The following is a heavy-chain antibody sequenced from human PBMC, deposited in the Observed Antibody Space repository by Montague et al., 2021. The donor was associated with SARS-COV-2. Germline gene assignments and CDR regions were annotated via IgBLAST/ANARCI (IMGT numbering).Heavy chain of an antibody. V-gene: IGHV4-59*11. D-gene: IGHD3-10*01. CDR1: GGSMSDHY. CDR2: IYYSGGI. CDR3: ARAVSVRGAVNWFDP. Sequence: SETLSLTCTVYGGSMSDHYWAWIRQPPGKGLEWLAYIYYSGGINSNPSLKSRVTMSVDTSKNQFSLKLTSVTAADTAVYYCARAVSVRGAVNWFDPWGQGTLVTGSS. J-gene: IGHJ5*02.